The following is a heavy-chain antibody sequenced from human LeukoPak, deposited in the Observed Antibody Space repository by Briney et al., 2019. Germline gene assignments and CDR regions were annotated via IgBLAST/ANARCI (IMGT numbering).Heavy chain of an antibody. CDR2: ISGSGGGT. Sequence: GGSLRLSCVVSGITLSNNGMSWVRQAPGKGLEWVAGISGSGGGTNYADSVKGRFTISRDNPKNTLYLQMNSLTVEDTAVYFCARRGVVIRVILVGFHKEAYYFDSWGQGALVTVSS. CDR3: ARRGVVIRVILVGFHKEAYYFDS. V-gene: IGHV3-23*01. D-gene: IGHD3-22*01. J-gene: IGHJ4*02. CDR1: GITLSNNG.